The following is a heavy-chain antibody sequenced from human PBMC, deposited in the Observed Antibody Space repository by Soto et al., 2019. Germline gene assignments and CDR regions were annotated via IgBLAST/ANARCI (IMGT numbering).Heavy chain of an antibody. Sequence: GGSLRLSCAASGFTFNTYAMHWVRQAPSRGLEWLAVTSYDGNNKFYGDSVKGRFTISRDNSNDTLYLQMDSLRPEDTAVYYCAKGYYDFWSIYYEGYFDYWGQGTPVTVSS. D-gene: IGHD3-3*01. CDR3: AKGYYDFWSIYYEGYFDY. V-gene: IGHV3-30*18. CDR2: TSYDGNNK. J-gene: IGHJ4*02. CDR1: GFTFNTYA.